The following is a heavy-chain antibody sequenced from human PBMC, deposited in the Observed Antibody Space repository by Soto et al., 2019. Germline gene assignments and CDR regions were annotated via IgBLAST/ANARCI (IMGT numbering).Heavy chain of an antibody. Sequence: QLLQSGGGLVQPGGSLTLSCAASGFTFGTTDMSWVRQAPGEGLEWVSTIDGSGGITYYADSVKGRFTISRDNSRNTVYLQMNSLSGDVTALYYCVKNSGWFNTWGQGALVTVSS. CDR2: IDGSGGIT. V-gene: IGHV3-23*01. D-gene: IGHD3-10*01. CDR1: GFTFGTTD. J-gene: IGHJ5*02. CDR3: VKNSGWFNT.